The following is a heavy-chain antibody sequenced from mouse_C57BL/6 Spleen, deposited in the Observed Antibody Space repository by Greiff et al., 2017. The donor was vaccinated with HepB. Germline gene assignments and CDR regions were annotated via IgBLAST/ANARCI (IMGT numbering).Heavy chain of an antibody. CDR3: ARKEATVAPYAMDY. V-gene: IGHV1-50*01. J-gene: IGHJ4*01. CDR1: GYTFTSYW. D-gene: IGHD1-1*01. CDR2: IDPSDSYT. Sequence: QVHVKQPGAELVKPGASVKLSCKASGYTFTSYWMQWVKQRPGQGLEWIGEIDPSDSYTNYNQKFKGKATLTVDTSSSTAYMQLSSLTSEDSAVYYCARKEATVAPYAMDYWGQGTSVTVSS.